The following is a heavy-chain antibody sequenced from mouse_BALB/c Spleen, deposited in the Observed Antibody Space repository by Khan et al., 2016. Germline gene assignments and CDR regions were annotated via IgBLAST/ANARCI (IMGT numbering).Heavy chain of an antibody. CDR2: INPDNGGI. Sequence: VRLQQSGPELVKPGASVKISCKTSGYTFTEYTMHWVKQSHGKSLEWIGGINPDNGGINYNQNFKGKATLTVDKSSTTAYMELRSLTSEDSAVYYCTRRESCHARCAYWGRVTVLSVSA. D-gene: IGHD6-1*01. CDR1: GYTFTEYT. CDR3: TRRESCHARCAY. J-gene: IGHJ3*01. V-gene: IGHV1-18*01.